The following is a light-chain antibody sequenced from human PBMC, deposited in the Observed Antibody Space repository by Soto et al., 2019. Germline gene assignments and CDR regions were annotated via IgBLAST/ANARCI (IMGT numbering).Light chain of an antibody. V-gene: IGKV1-39*02. CDR1: QSISDY. CDR3: RRYGDSPLT. CDR2: TAS. J-gene: IGKJ4*01. Sequence: DIQMTQSPSSLSASVGDRVTITCRASQSISDYVNWYQQKPGKAPKLLIHTASSLQTGVPSRFSGSGSGTDFTLTISRLEPEDFALDFCRRYGDSPLTFGGGTKVDIK.